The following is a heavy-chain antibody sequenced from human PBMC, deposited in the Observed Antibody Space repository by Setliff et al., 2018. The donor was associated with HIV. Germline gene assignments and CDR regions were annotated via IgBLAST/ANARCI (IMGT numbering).Heavy chain of an antibody. Sequence: SETLSLTCTVSGGSISSHSWSWIRQTPGKGLEWIGYIYYSGRTNHNPSLKSRVTISVDTSKNQFSLNLSSVTAADTAVYYCARRVEGWELYPRDFYMDVWGKGTTVTVSS. V-gene: IGHV4-59*11. CDR2: IYYSGRT. CDR1: GGSISSHS. CDR3: ARRVEGWELYPRDFYMDV. D-gene: IGHD3-10*01. J-gene: IGHJ6*03.